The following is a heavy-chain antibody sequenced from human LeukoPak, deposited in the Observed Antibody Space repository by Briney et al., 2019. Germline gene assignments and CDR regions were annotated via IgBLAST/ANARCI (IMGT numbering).Heavy chain of an antibody. CDR1: GFTFSDHY. CDR3: SRGASSSSPQYYYGLDV. CDR2: IRNKAKSYTT. D-gene: IGHD2-2*01. V-gene: IGHV3-72*01. J-gene: IGHJ6*02. Sequence: GGSLRLSCAASGFTFSDHYMDWVRQAPERGLEWIGRIRNKAKSYTTEYAASVKGRFTVSRDDSKNSLYLQMNSLKIEDTAVYYCSRGASSSSPQYYYGLDVWGRGTTVTVSS.